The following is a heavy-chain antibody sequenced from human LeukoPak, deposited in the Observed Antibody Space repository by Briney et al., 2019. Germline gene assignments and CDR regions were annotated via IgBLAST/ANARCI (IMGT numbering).Heavy chain of an antibody. CDR3: ARSGYSGYMGF. V-gene: IGHV3-11*04. CDR1: GFVFSDYY. CDR2: ISGRHNTI. D-gene: IGHD5-12*01. J-gene: IGHJ4*02. Sequence: GESLKISCEASGFVFSDYYMSWIRQAPGKGLEWLAYISGRHNTITYVDSVKGRFTISRDNAKNSMYLQMNSLRAEDTAVYYCARSGYSGYMGFWGQGTLVTVSS.